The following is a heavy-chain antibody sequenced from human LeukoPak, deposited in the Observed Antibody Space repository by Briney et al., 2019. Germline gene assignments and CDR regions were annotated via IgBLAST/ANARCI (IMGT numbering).Heavy chain of an antibody. V-gene: IGHV3-48*03. J-gene: IGHJ4*02. D-gene: IGHD5-24*01. CDR2: ISSSGTNI. CDR3: ARFRDGYNLVFDY. Sequence: GGSLRLSCAASGFMFSGYEMNWVRQAPGKGREWVSRISSSGTNIYYADSVKGGITISRDNAKNSLYLQMNSLRAEDTAVYYCARFRDGYNLVFDYWGQGTLVTVSS. CDR1: GFMFSGYE.